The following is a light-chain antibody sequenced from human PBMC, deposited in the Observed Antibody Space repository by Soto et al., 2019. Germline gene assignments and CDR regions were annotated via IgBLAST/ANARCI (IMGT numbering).Light chain of an antibody. J-gene: IGKJ4*01. Sequence: EIVLTPSPATLSLSPGATATLSARDSQSVSSNLAWYQQKPRQPPQLLIYVASTRATGIPARFSGSGSGTEFTLTISSLQSEDFAVYYCQQYNVCPLTFGGGTKVEFK. CDR3: QQYNVCPLT. CDR1: QSVSSN. CDR2: VAS. V-gene: IGKV3-15*01.